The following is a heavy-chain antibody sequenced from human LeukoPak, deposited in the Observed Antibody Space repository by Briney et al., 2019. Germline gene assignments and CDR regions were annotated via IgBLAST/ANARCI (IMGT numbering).Heavy chain of an antibody. CDR3: ARDRITMARGVITLSWFDP. V-gene: IGHV4-61*02. J-gene: IGHJ5*02. CDR1: GGSISSGSYY. CDR2: IYTSGST. D-gene: IGHD3-10*01. Sequence: SETLSLTCTVSGGSISSGSYYWSWIRQPAGKGLEWIGRIYTSGSTNYNPSLKSRVTISVDTSKNQFSLKLSSVTAADTAVYYCARDRITMARGVITLSWFDPWGQGTLVTVSS.